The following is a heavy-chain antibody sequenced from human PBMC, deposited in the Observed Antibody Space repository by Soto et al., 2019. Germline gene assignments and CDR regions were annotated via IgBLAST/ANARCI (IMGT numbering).Heavy chain of an antibody. CDR2: IIGSGDST. Sequence: EVQLLESGGGLVQPGGSLRLSCAASGFTFSTYAMSWVRQAPGKGLEWVSAIIGSGDSTYYTDSVKGRFTVSRDNSETTLYLQVNSLSAEDTDIYYCATSRGSSSLYDFDYWGHGTLVTVSS. CDR1: GFTFSTYA. V-gene: IGHV3-23*01. J-gene: IGHJ4*01. CDR3: ATSRGSSSLYDFDY. D-gene: IGHD6-6*01.